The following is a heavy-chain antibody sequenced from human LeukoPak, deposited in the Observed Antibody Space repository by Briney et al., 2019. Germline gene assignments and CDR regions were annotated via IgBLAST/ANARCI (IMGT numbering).Heavy chain of an antibody. D-gene: IGHD6-19*01. CDR1: GYTFTSYD. Sequence: GASVKVSCKASGYTFTSYDINWVRQATGQGLEWMGWMNPNSGNTGYAQKFQGRVTITRNTSISTAYMELNSLRSEDTAVYYCARKSNTSSGWFAFDYWGQGTLVTVSS. V-gene: IGHV1-8*03. CDR3: ARKSNTSSGWFAFDY. J-gene: IGHJ4*02. CDR2: MNPNSGNT.